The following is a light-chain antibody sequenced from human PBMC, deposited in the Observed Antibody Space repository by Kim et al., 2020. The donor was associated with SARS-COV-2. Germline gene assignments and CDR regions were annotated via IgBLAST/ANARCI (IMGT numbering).Light chain of an antibody. Sequence: NFMLTQPHSVSESPGKTVTISCTRSSGSIADNHVQWYQQRPGSATANVMFEDDQRPSGVPDRFSGSIDRSSNSASLTISGLRTEDEADYYCQSYDTDNQGVFGGGTQLTVL. CDR3: QSYDTDNQGV. CDR1: SGSIADNH. V-gene: IGLV6-57*03. CDR2: EDD. J-gene: IGLJ3*02.